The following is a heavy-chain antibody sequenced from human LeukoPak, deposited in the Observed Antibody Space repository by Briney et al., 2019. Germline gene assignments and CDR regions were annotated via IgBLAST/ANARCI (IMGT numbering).Heavy chain of an antibody. D-gene: IGHD4-17*01. Sequence: ASVKVSCKASGYTFSDNHMYWIRQAPGQGLECMGWISPNSGGTNYAQKFQGRVTMTSDTSISTAYMELSRLRSDDTAVYYCARDGGGTTVTSDYWGQGTLVTVSS. CDR3: ARDGGGTTVTSDY. V-gene: IGHV1-2*02. CDR1: GYTFSDNH. J-gene: IGHJ4*02. CDR2: ISPNSGGT.